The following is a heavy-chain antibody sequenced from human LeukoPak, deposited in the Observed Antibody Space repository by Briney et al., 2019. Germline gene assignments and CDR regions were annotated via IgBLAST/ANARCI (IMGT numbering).Heavy chain of an antibody. D-gene: IGHD4-11*01. CDR2: ISAGSSSI. CDR3: VKGGVSNYAFDP. CDR1: EFTFSSYA. J-gene: IGHJ5*02. V-gene: IGHV3-23*01. Sequence: GGSLRLSCAASEFTFSSYAMTWVRQAPGKGLEWVSAISAGSSSIFYADSVKGRFTISRDNSKNTLYLQMISLRAEDTAVYYCVKGGVSNYAFDPWGQGTLVTVSS.